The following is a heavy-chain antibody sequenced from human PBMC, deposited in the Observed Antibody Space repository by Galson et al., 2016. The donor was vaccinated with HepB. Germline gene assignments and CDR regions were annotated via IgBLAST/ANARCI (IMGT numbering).Heavy chain of an antibody. CDR2: ISPYDGNI. CDR3: ARDTYDILTGYYRGRVGMDV. Sequence: SVKVSCKASGYTFTNYGLSWVRQAPGQGLEWLGWISPYDGNIVYEQIFRGRVTMTTDTSTNTAYMELRSLGSDDTAVYYCARDTYDILTGYYRGRVGMDVWGQGTTVIVSS. V-gene: IGHV1-18*01. D-gene: IGHD3-9*01. J-gene: IGHJ6*02. CDR1: GYTFTNYG.